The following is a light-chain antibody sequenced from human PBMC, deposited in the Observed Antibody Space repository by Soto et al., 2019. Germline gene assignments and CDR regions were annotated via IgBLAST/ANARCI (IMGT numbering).Light chain of an antibody. CDR2: EVI. CDR1: SSDVGTFNL. CDR3: CSYAGSSVYV. Sequence: QSALTQVASVSGSPGQSITISCTGTSSDVGTFNLVSWYQQHPGKAPRLMIYEVIKRPSGVSNRFSGSKSGNTASLTISGLQAEDEADHYCCSYAGSSVYVFGTGIKLTVL. J-gene: IGLJ1*01. V-gene: IGLV2-23*02.